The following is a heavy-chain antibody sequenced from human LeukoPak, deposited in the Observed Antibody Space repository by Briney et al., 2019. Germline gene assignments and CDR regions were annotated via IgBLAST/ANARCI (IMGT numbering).Heavy chain of an antibody. CDR2: ISGSGGSI. CDR1: GFTFSGYA. J-gene: IGHJ4*02. D-gene: IGHD3-16*01. V-gene: IGHV3-23*01. Sequence: GGSLRLSCTVSGFTFSGYAMSWVRQAPGKGLEWVSAISGSGGSIYYADSVKGRFTISRDNSKNTLYLQMNSLRAEDTAVFYCAKVIGPLSGMIHYWGQGTLVTVSS. CDR3: AKVIGPLSGMIHY.